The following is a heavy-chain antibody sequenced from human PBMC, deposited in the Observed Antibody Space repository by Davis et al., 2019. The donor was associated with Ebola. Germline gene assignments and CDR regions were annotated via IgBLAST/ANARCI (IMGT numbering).Heavy chain of an antibody. CDR2: ISGRDTTT. CDR3: VRSVYSSSWRPDY. J-gene: IGHJ4*02. Sequence: GGSLRLSCAASGFTFSSYAISWVRQAPGKGLEWVSAISGRDTTTNYADSVKGRFTISRDNSKDTLYLQMNSLRVDDTAIYYCVRSVYSSSWRPDYWGQGTLVTVSS. D-gene: IGHD6-13*01. V-gene: IGHV3-23*01. CDR1: GFTFSSYA.